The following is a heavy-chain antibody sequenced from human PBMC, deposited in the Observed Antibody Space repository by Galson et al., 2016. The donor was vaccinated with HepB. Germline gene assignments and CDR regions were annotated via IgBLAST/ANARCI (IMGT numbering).Heavy chain of an antibody. Sequence: SLRLSCAVSGFTFSGYAMSWVRQAPGKGLEWVAAVSGPGTRQYYAESVKGRFTISRDNAQNALYLQMNSLRAEDTAVYYCARGGYSYGDWGQGTLVTVSS. CDR3: ARGGYSYGD. J-gene: IGHJ4*02. CDR1: GFTFSGYA. D-gene: IGHD5-18*01. CDR2: VSGPGTRQ. V-gene: IGHV3-23*01.